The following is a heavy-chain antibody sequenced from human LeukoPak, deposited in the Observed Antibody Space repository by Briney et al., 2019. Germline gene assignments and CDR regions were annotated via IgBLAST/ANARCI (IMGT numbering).Heavy chain of an antibody. V-gene: IGHV3-30*18. D-gene: IGHD2-15*01. J-gene: IGHJ3*02. Sequence: GGSLRLSCAASGFTFSSYGMHWVRQAPGKGLEWVAVISYDGSNKYYADSVKGRITISRDNSKNTLYLQMNSLRAEDTAVYYCAKDWSRGGSNDAFDIWGQGTMVTVSS. CDR1: GFTFSSYG. CDR2: ISYDGSNK. CDR3: AKDWSRGGSNDAFDI.